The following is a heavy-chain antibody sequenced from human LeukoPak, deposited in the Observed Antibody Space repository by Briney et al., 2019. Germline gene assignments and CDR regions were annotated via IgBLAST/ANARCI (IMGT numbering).Heavy chain of an antibody. Sequence: GGSLRLSCAASGFTFSSYAMSWVRQAPGKGLEWVSSISGSGGGTYYTDSVQGRFTMSRDDSKNTLSLQMNSLRAEDTALYYCAKDKLGAGGQSDYWGQGTLVTVSS. D-gene: IGHD6-13*01. J-gene: IGHJ4*02. CDR2: ISGSGGGT. V-gene: IGHV3-23*01. CDR3: AKDKLGAGGQSDY. CDR1: GFTFSSYA.